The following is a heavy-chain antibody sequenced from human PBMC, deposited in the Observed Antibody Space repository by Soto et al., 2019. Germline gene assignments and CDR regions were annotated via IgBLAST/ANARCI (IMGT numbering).Heavy chain of an antibody. CDR3: ARADRHCTTIRCYGVALY. Sequence: QVQLVQSGAEVKKPGSSVMVSCKASGGTFSSYSISWVRQAPGQGLEWMGRIIPILGIANYAQTFQGTVTITADKSSRPAYMDLSSLRSKDTAVYYCARADRHCTTIRCYGVALYGGQGTLVTVSS. CDR1: GGTFSSYS. D-gene: IGHD2-8*01. CDR2: IIPILGIA. V-gene: IGHV1-69*02. J-gene: IGHJ4*02.